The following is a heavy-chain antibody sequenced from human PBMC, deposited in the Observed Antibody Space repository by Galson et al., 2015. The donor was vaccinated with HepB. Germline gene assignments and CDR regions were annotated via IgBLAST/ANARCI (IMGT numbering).Heavy chain of an antibody. CDR2: ISWDGGST. D-gene: IGHD3-22*01. Sequence: SLRLSCAASGFTFDDYTMHWVRQAPGKGLEWVSLISWDGGSTYYADSVKGRFTISRDNSKNSLYLQMNSLRTEDTALYYCAKDMGRYYDSSGSFDYWGQGTLVTVSS. V-gene: IGHV3-43*01. J-gene: IGHJ4*02. CDR3: AKDMGRYYDSSGSFDY. CDR1: GFTFDDYT.